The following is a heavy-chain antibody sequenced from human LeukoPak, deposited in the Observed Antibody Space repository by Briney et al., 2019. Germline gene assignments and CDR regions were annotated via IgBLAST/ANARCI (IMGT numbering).Heavy chain of an antibody. CDR3: ARAGGYSYGSFDY. J-gene: IGHJ4*02. D-gene: IGHD5-18*01. CDR2: IYTSEKK. CDR1: GDSISSYH. Sequence: SETLSLTCTVSGDSISSYHWSWIRQAAGKGLEWIGLIYTSEKKQYNPSLKSRVSMSVDTSKNQFSLRLTSVTAADTAVYYCARAGGYSYGSFDYWGQGTLVTVSS. V-gene: IGHV4-4*07.